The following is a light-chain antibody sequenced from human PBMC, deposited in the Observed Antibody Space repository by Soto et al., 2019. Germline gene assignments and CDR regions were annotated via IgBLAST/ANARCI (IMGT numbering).Light chain of an antibody. CDR2: GAS. CDR3: QQYNSWPPIT. Sequence: EVVMTQYPATLSVSPGGRATLSCRASESVSSNLAWYQQRPGQAPRLVIYGASTRATGIPARFSGGGSGTEFTLTISSLQSEDFAVYYCQQYNSWPPITFGQGTRLEIK. CDR1: ESVSSN. J-gene: IGKJ5*01. V-gene: IGKV3-15*01.